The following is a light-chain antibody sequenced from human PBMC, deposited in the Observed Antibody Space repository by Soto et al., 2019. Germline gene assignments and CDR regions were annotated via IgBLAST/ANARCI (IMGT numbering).Light chain of an antibody. CDR3: PTYHSAPWT. Sequence: DSQMTESRSSPPGSVGERVTVACKARQGIANDLAWFQQKPGQVPKLLTYAASTLKSGVRSRFSGSAPGPDFTPSTSTLQPADAATYYCPTYHSAPWTFGQGTKVDIK. V-gene: IGKV1-27*01. CDR1: QGIAND. CDR2: AAS. J-gene: IGKJ1*01.